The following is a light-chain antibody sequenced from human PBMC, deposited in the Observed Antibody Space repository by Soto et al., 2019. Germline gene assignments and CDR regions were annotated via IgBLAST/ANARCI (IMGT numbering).Light chain of an antibody. CDR1: QSIGYY. J-gene: IGKJ1*01. CDR3: QQRGNWPPTWT. Sequence: EIVLTQSPATLSLSPVQRATLSCRAVQSIGYYLAWYQEKPGQATRLLIYDASIRAIGIPARFSGSWSGTDFTLTINGLEPEDSAVYSCQQRGNWPPTWTFGQGTKVDIK. V-gene: IGKV3-11*01. CDR2: DAS.